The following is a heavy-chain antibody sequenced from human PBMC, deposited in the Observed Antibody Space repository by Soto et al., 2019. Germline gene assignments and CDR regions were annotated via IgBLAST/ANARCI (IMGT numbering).Heavy chain of an antibody. CDR2: IIPIFGTA. J-gene: IGHJ4*02. Sequence: SVKVSCKASGGTFSSYSISWVRQAPGQGLEWMGGIIPIFGTASYAQKFQGRVTITADESTSTAYMELSSLRSEDTAVYYCARERVSSGWYFDYWGQGTLVTVSS. D-gene: IGHD6-19*01. CDR1: GGTFSSYS. CDR3: ARERVSSGWYFDY. V-gene: IGHV1-69*13.